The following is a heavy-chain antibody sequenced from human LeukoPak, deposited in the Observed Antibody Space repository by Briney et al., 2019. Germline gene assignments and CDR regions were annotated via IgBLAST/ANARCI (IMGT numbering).Heavy chain of an antibody. CDR1: GGTFSSYA. D-gene: IGHD3-3*01. J-gene: IGHJ4*02. V-gene: IGHV1-69*13. CDR3: AIVLRFLEWLYYFDY. Sequence: SVKVSCKASGGTFSSYAISWVRQAPGQGLEWMGGIIPIFGTANYAQKSQGRVTITADESTSTAYMELSSLRSEDTAVYYCAIVLRFLEWLYYFDYWGQGTLVTVSS. CDR2: IIPIFGTA.